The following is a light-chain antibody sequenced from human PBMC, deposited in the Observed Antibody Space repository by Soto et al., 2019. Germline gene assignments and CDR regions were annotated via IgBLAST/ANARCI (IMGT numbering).Light chain of an antibody. CDR2: GAS. V-gene: IGKV3-11*01. CDR1: QSVGSS. J-gene: IGKJ1*01. Sequence: EIVLTQSPATLSLSPGERATLSCRASQSVGSSLSWYQQKPGQAPRLLFYGASNRATAIPDRFSGSGFGTDFTLTITRLEPEDFAVYYCQQYNNWLGTFGQGTKVDIK. CDR3: QQYNNWLGT.